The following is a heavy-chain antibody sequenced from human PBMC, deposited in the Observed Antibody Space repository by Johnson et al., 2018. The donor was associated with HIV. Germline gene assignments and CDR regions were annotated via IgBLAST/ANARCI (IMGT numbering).Heavy chain of an antibody. D-gene: IGHD5-24*01. J-gene: IGHJ3*02. CDR1: GCTYSDDY. Sequence: QMQLVESGGGVVQPGGSLRLSCAASGCTYSDDYMSWIRKAPGKGLVWVSYVGRSGSIIAYAASVKVPFTISRDNPNNSLYLQMNSLSAEDTAVYYCARERGGQRWPQFFDAFDTCGQGTMVTVSS. CDR2: VGRSGSII. CDR3: ARERGGQRWPQFFDAFDT. V-gene: IGHV3-11*04.